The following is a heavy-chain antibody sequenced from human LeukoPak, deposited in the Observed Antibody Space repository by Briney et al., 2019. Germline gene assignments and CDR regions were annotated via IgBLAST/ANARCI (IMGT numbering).Heavy chain of an antibody. CDR1: GYTFTSYD. J-gene: IGHJ5*02. CDR3: AANWFGGTYNWFDP. Sequence: ASVKVSCKASGYTFTSYDINWVRQATGQGLEWMGWMNHNSCNTGYAKKFQGRVTMTRNTSISTAYMELSSLRSEDTAVYYCAANWFGGTYNWFDPWGQGTLVTVSS. V-gene: IGHV1-8*01. D-gene: IGHD3-10*01. CDR2: MNHNSCNT.